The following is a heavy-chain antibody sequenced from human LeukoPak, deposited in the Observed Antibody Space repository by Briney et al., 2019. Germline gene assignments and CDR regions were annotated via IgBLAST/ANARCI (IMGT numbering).Heavy chain of an antibody. CDR1: GYTFTGYY. CDR2: INPNSGGT. D-gene: IGHD3-3*01. Sequence: ASVKVSCKASGYTFTGYYMHWVRQAPGQGLEWMGWINPNSGGTNYAQKFQGRVTMTRDTSISTAYMELSRLRSDDTAVYCCARSRQNYDFWSGFDYWGQGTLVTVSS. V-gene: IGHV1-2*02. J-gene: IGHJ4*02. CDR3: ARSRQNYDFWSGFDY.